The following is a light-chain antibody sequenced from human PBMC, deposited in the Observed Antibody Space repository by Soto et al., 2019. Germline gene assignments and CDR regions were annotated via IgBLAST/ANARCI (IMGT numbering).Light chain of an antibody. J-gene: IGLJ2*01. V-gene: IGLV1-47*01. CDR2: RNN. CDR1: SSNIGSNY. CDR3: AAWDDSLSGVV. Sequence: QSVLTQPPSASGTPGQRVTISCSGSSSNIGSNYVFWYQHLPGTAPKLLIYRNNQRPSWVPDRFSGSKSGTSASLAICGLRSEDETDYYCAAWDDSLSGVVFGGGTKLTVL.